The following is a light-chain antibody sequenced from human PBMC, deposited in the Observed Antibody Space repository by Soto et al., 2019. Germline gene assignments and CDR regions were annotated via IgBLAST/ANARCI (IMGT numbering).Light chain of an antibody. CDR2: KVS. J-gene: IGKJ1*01. CDR3: LQCTRCPWT. V-gene: IGKV2-30*01. CDR1: QSLVYSDGNTY. Sequence: DVVMTQSPLSLPVTLGQPASISCRSSQSLVYSDGNTYLNWFQQRPGQSPRRLIYKVSNRDSGVPDRFSGSGSGTDFTLKISRVEAEDVGVYYCLQCTRCPWTFGQGTKVEIK.